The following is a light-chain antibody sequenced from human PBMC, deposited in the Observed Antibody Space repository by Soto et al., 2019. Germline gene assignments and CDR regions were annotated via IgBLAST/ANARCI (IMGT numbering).Light chain of an antibody. CDR1: QSVRSS. J-gene: IGKJ3*01. V-gene: IGKV3-11*01. CDR2: DAS. CDR3: QQRSNWPPEVT. Sequence: EIVLTQSPDTLSLSTGERATLSCRASQSVRSSLAWYQQKPGQAPRLLIYDASNRATGIPARFSGSGSGTDFTLTISSLEPEDFAVYYCQQRSNWPPEVTFGPGTKVDIK.